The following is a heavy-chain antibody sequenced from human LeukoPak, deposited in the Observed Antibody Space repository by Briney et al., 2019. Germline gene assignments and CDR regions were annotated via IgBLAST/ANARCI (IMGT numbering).Heavy chain of an antibody. D-gene: IGHD2-2*01. J-gene: IGHJ4*02. CDR3: AHSGVVVLVKIYYFDY. CDR1: GFSLSTSGVG. CDR2: IYWDDDK. Sequence: SGPTLVNPTQTLTLTCTFSGFSLSTSGVGVGWIRQPPGKALEWLALIYWDDDKRYSPSLKSRLTITKDTSKNQVVLTMTNMDPVDTATYYCAHSGVVVLVKIYYFDYWGQGTLVTVSS. V-gene: IGHV2-5*02.